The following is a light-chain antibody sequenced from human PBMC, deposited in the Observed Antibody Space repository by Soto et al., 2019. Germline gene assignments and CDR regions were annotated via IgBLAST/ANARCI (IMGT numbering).Light chain of an antibody. CDR2: DTS. Sequence: EVVLTQSPATLSLSPGERATLSCRASQSVSSFLAWYQQKPGQDPRLLIYDTSNRATGIPARFSGSGAGTDFTLTTSSLEPEDFAVYYCQQRNSRPSITFGQGTRLEIK. CDR1: QSVSSF. V-gene: IGKV3-11*01. J-gene: IGKJ5*01. CDR3: QQRNSRPSIT.